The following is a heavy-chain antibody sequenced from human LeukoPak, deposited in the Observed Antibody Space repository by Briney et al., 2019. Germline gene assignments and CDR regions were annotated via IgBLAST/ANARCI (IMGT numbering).Heavy chain of an antibody. CDR3: SRASGYGLDV. Sequence: SETLSLTCTVSVGSISSYYWSWIRQPPGKGLEWIGYIYYSGSTNYNPSLKSRVTMSSDRAKKQFSLKLNSVTAADTAVYYCSRASGYGLDVWGQGTTVTVSS. J-gene: IGHJ6*02. D-gene: IGHD7-27*01. CDR1: VGSISSYY. CDR2: IYYSGST. V-gene: IGHV4-59*01.